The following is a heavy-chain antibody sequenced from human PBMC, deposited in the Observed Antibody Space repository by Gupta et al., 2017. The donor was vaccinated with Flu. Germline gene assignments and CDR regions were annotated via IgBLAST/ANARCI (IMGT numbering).Heavy chain of an antibody. CDR3: AILNGDYGGDY. Sequence: QLQLQESGPGLVKPSETLSLTCTVSGGSISSSSYYWGWIRQPPGKGLEWIGSIYYSGSTYYNPSLKSRVTISVDTSKNQFSLKLSSVTAADTAVYYCAILNGDYGGDYWGQGTLVTDSS. J-gene: IGHJ4*02. CDR1: GGSISSSSYY. V-gene: IGHV4-39*01. D-gene: IGHD4-17*01. CDR2: IYYSGST.